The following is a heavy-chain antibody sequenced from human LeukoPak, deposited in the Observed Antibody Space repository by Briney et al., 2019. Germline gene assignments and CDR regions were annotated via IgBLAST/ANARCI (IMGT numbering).Heavy chain of an antibody. V-gene: IGHV4-59*12. CDR2: IYYSGST. Sequence: SETLSLTCTVSGGSISSYYWSWIRQPPGKGLEWIGYIYYSGSTNYNPSLKSRVTISVDTSKNQFSLKLSSVTAADTAVYYCARVPLRRYFQHWGQGTLVTVSS. CDR1: GGSISSYY. CDR3: ARVPLRRYFQH. J-gene: IGHJ1*01.